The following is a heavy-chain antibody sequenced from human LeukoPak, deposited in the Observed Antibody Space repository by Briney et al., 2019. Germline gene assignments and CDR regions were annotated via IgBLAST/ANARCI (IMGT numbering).Heavy chain of an antibody. CDR1: GYTFTSYG. D-gene: IGHD2-2*01. J-gene: IGHJ6*03. CDR2: ISAYNGNT. CDR3: ARGAVVVPAARRGHYYYYYMDV. Sequence: GASVKVSCKASGYTFTSYGMSWVRQAPGQGLEWMGWISAYNGNTHYAQKLQGRVTMTTDTSTSTAYMELRSLRSDDTAVYYCARGAVVVPAARRGHYYYYYMDVWGKGTTVTVSS. V-gene: IGHV1-18*01.